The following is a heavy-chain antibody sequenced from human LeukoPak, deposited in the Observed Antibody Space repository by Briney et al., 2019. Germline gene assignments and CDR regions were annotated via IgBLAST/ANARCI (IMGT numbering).Heavy chain of an antibody. Sequence: SETLSLTCTVSGGSISSSSYYWGWIRQPPGKGLEWIGSIYYSGSTYYNPSLKSRVTISVDTSKNQFSLKLSSVTAADTAVYYCASLRGYSWPIRSYYYYMDVWGKGTTVTVSS. CDR2: IYYSGST. D-gene: IGHD3-10*01. V-gene: IGHV4-39*07. J-gene: IGHJ6*03. CDR3: ASLRGYSWPIRSYYYYMDV. CDR1: GGSISSSSYY.